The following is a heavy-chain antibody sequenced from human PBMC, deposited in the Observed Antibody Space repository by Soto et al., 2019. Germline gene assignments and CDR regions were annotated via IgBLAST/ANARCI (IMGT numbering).Heavy chain of an antibody. Sequence: TSETLSLTCTVSGASISCFYWSWIRQPAGKGLEWIGRIYTSGSTNYNPSLKSRVTMSVDTSKNQFSLKLSSVTAADTAVYYCARGVGYYDSSGYYYEAYYFDYWGQGTLVTVSS. J-gene: IGHJ4*02. CDR2: IYTSGST. V-gene: IGHV4-4*07. CDR1: GASISCFY. D-gene: IGHD3-22*01. CDR3: ARGVGYYDSSGYYYEAYYFDY.